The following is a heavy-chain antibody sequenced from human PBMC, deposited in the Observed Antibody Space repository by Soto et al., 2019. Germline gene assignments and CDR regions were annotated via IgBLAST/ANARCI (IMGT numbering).Heavy chain of an antibody. D-gene: IGHD1-26*01. CDR3: ARSLDGSFGP. J-gene: IGHJ5*02. CDR1: GYTFTTYH. V-gene: IGHV1-2*02. Sequence: QVQLVQSGAEVKNPGASVKLSCKASGYTFTTYHINWIRQSPGQGLEWVGWINASSGGTNDAQRFQGRVTMTRDTALRTAYMEVSSLQYDDMGVYYCARSLDGSFGPWGQGTLVIVSS. CDR2: INASSGGT.